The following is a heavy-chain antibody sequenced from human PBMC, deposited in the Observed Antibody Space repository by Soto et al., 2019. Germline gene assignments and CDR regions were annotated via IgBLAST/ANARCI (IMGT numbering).Heavy chain of an antibody. J-gene: IGHJ4*02. CDR2: ISAYNGNT. Sequence: QVPLVQSGAEVKKPGASVKVSCKASGYTFTSYGISWVRQAPGQGLEWMGWISAYNGNTNYAQKLQGRVTMTTDTSTSTAYMELRSLRSDDTAVYYCARDLPRRIVVVTAILDYWGQGTLVTVSS. CDR3: ARDLPRRIVVVTAILDY. V-gene: IGHV1-18*04. D-gene: IGHD2-21*02. CDR1: GYTFTSYG.